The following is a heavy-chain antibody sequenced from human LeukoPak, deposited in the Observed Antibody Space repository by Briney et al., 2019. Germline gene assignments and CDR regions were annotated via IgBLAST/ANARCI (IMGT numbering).Heavy chain of an antibody. J-gene: IGHJ3*02. CDR1: GYTFSGYY. CDR3: ARVVSGAARPGSDDGFDI. V-gene: IGHV1-2*02. Sequence: ASVKVSCKASGYTFSGYYMHWVRQAPGQGLEWMGWINPNSGGTNYAQKFQGRVTMTRDTSISTAYVEVSRLRSDDTAVYYCARVVSGAARPGSDDGFDIWGQGTMVTVSS. D-gene: IGHD6-6*01. CDR2: INPNSGGT.